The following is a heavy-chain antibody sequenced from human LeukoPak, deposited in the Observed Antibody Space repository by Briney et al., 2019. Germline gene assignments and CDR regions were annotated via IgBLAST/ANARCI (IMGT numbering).Heavy chain of an antibody. CDR3: ARAAEMATIAGYFDY. J-gene: IGHJ4*02. Sequence: PGGSLRLSCAASGFTFSSYSMNWGRQAPGKGLEWVSSISSSSSYIYYADSVKGRFTISRDNAKNSLYLQMNSLRAEDTAVYYCARAAEMATIAGYFDYWGQGTLVTVSS. CDR2: ISSSSSYI. V-gene: IGHV3-21*01. CDR1: GFTFSSYS. D-gene: IGHD5-24*01.